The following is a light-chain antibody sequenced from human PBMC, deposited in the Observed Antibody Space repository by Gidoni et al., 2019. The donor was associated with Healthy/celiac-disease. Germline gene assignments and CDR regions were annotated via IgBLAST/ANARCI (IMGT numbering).Light chain of an antibody. CDR2: AAS. J-gene: IGKJ2*01. Sequence: IQLTQSPSSLSASVGDRVTITCRASQSISSYLNWYQQKPGKAPKPLIYAASSLQSGVPSRFSGSGSGTDFTLTISSLQPEDFATYYCQQSNSTPYTFGQGTKLEIK. CDR1: QSISSY. V-gene: IGKV1-39*01. CDR3: QQSNSTPYT.